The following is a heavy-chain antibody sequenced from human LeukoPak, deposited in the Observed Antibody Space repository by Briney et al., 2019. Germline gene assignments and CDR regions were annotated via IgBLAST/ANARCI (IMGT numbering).Heavy chain of an antibody. J-gene: IGHJ4*02. Sequence: PGGSLRLSCGVSGFNFNNHGMHWVRQAPGKGLEWVAAVQYDGRNKFYGASVKGRFIISTDTSKTTLHLQMNSLRVEDTAMYYCARDWGLGTTGPGDFWGQGTLVTV. V-gene: IGHV3-33*05. CDR3: ARDWGLGTTGPGDF. CDR2: VQYDGRNK. CDR1: GFNFNNHG. D-gene: IGHD1-1*01.